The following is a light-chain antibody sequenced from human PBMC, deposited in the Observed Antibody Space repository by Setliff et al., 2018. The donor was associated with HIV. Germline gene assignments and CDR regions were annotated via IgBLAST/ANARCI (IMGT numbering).Light chain of an antibody. V-gene: IGLV2-14*02. CDR3: CSDTSSSTRV. CDR2: EVN. CDR1: TSDIGSYNR. Sequence: QSALAQPPSVSGSPGQSIIISCTGTTSDIGSYNRVSWYQQRPGTAPKLIIYEVNKRPSGVSNRFSGSKSGTTASLALSGLQAEDEADYYCCSDTSSSTRVFGTGTKVTVL. J-gene: IGLJ1*01.